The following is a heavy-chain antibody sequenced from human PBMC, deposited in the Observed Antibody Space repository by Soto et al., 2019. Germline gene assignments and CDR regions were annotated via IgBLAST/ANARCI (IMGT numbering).Heavy chain of an antibody. V-gene: IGHV3-53*01. J-gene: IGHJ4*02. D-gene: IGHD4-17*01. Sequence: GGSLRLSCAASGFTVSSNYMSWVRQAPGKGLEWVSVIYSGGSTHYADSVKGRFTISRDNSKNTLYLQMNSLRAEDTAVYYCARDVRQPPYGAVTTDYWGQGTLVTVSS. CDR2: IYSGGST. CDR3: ARDVRQPPYGAVTTDY. CDR1: GFTVSSNY.